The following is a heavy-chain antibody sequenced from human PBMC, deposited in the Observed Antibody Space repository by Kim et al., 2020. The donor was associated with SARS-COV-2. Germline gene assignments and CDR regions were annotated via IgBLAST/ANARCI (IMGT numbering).Heavy chain of an antibody. CDR3: AKDFSSGWSHDAFDI. CDR2: ISWNSGSI. V-gene: IGHV3-9*01. Sequence: GGSLRLSCAASGFTFDDYAMHWVRQAPGKGLEWVSGISWNSGSIGYADSVKGRFTISRDNAKNSLYLQMNSLRAEDTALYYCAKDFSSGWSHDAFDIWG. CDR1: GFTFDDYA. D-gene: IGHD6-19*01. J-gene: IGHJ3*02.